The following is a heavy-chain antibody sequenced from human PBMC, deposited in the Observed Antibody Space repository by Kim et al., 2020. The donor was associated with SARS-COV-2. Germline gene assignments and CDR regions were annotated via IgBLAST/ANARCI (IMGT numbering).Heavy chain of an antibody. CDR2: IYYSGST. J-gene: IGHJ4*02. Sequence: SETLSLTCTVSGGSISSSSYYWGWIRQPPGKGLEWIGSIYYSGSTYYNPSLKSRVTISVDTSKNQFSLKLSSVTAADTAVYYCARHQGVRGVIVYWGQGTLVTVSS. CDR1: GGSISSSSYY. V-gene: IGHV4-39*01. D-gene: IGHD3-10*01. CDR3: ARHQGVRGVIVY.